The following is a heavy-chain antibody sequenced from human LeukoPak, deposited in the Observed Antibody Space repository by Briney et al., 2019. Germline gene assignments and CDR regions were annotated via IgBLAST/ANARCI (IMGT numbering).Heavy chain of an antibody. CDR2: ISAYNGNT. CDR3: ARDRGYYDSSGYHNWFDP. V-gene: IGHV1-18*01. Sequence: ASVKVSCKASGYTFTSYGISWVRQAPGQGLEWMRWISAYNGNTNYAQKLQGRVTMTTDTSTSTAYMELRSLRSDDTAVYCCARDRGYYDSSGYHNWFDPWGQGTLVTVSS. D-gene: IGHD3-22*01. J-gene: IGHJ5*02. CDR1: GYTFTSYG.